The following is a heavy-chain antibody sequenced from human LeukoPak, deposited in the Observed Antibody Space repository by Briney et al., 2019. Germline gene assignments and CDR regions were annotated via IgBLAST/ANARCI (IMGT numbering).Heavy chain of an antibody. CDR1: GFTVSSNY. J-gene: IGHJ6*02. CDR2: IYSGGST. Sequence: GGSLRLSCAASGFTVSSNYMSWVRQAPAKGLEWVSDIYSGGSTYYADSVKGRFTISRDNSKNTLYLQMNRLRAEDTAVYYCARDGGPLISYGMDVWGQGTTVTVSS. V-gene: IGHV3-66*01. CDR3: ARDGGPLISYGMDV. D-gene: IGHD2-15*01.